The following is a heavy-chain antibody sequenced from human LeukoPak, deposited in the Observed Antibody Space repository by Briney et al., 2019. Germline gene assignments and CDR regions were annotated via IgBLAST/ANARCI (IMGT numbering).Heavy chain of an antibody. CDR3: AKDSAIFGVVHDAFDI. Sequence: GGSLRLSCAASGFTFSSYAMSWVRQAPGKGLEWVSAISGSGGSTYYADSVKGRFTISSDNSKNTLYLQMNSLRAEDTAVYYCAKDSAIFGVVHDAFDIWGQGTMVTVSS. V-gene: IGHV3-23*01. CDR2: ISGSGGST. J-gene: IGHJ3*02. CDR1: GFTFSSYA. D-gene: IGHD3-3*01.